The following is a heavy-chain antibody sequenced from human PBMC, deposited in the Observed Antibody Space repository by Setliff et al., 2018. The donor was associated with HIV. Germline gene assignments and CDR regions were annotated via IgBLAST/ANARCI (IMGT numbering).Heavy chain of an antibody. D-gene: IGHD3-22*01. CDR2: IYYSGTT. Sequence: SETLSLTCTVSGGSVSSSSYFWGWIRRPPGTGLEWIGNIYYSGTTLYNPSLKSRVSISVDTSTDHFSLKLSSVTAADTAVYYCARTPGTHYYDRSANFHYFDYWGQGALVTVSS. J-gene: IGHJ4*02. CDR1: GGSVSSSSYF. CDR3: ARTPGTHYYDRSANFHYFDY. V-gene: IGHV4-39*02.